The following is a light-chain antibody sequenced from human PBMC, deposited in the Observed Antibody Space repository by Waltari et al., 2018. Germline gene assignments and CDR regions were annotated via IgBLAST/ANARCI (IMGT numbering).Light chain of an antibody. CDR1: SSNIGTNS. Sequence: QSVLTQPPSASGTPGQRVTISCSGSSSNIGTNSVNWYQQLPGTAPKLLIYGHNQRPTGVPDLFSGSKSGSSASLAISGLQSEDEADYYCAAWDDSLSGLVFGGGTKVTVL. CDR3: AAWDDSLSGLV. J-gene: IGLJ3*02. V-gene: IGLV1-44*01. CDR2: GHN.